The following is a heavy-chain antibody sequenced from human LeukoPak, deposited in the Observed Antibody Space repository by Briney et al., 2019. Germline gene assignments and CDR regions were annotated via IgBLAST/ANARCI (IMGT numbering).Heavy chain of an antibody. CDR3: ATGVSTFGGVIVLRPFDY. D-gene: IGHD3-16*02. CDR1: GFTFSSYG. V-gene: IGHV3-23*01. CDR2: ISGSGGST. Sequence: GGTLRLSCAASGFTFSSYGMSWVRQAPGKGLEWVSAISGSGGSTYYADSVKGRFTISRDNSKNTLYLQMNSLRAEDTAVYYCATGVSTFGGVIVLRPFDYWGQGTLVTVSS. J-gene: IGHJ4*02.